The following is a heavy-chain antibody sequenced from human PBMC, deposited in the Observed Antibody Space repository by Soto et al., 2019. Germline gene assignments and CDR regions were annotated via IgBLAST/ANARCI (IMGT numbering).Heavy chain of an antibody. CDR1: GGTFSAYA. CDR3: ARANPTKYYDYVWGDYRRGGMDV. V-gene: IGHV1-69*06. Sequence: QLQLVQSGAEVKKPGSSVKVSCKASGGTFSAYAISWVRQAPGQGLEWMGGILPLSGTTNYTQRFQGRVTISADKPTSTAYMGLSRLRSEDTAVYYCARANPTKYYDYVWGDYRRGGMDVWGQGTTVTVSS. CDR2: ILPLSGTT. J-gene: IGHJ6*02. D-gene: IGHD3-16*02.